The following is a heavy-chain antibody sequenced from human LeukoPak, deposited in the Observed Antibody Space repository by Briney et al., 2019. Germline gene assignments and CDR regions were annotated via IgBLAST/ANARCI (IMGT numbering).Heavy chain of an antibody. J-gene: IGHJ4*02. D-gene: IGHD6-13*01. CDR3: ATSYSSSYVY. Sequence: GGSLRLSCAAPGFTLSSYGMDWVRQAPGDGMGLVALVRYEGSNKYYADSVKGRFTISKDNSKKTRYLQMNNLRAEDTAVYYCATSYSSSYVYWRQGAMVTVPS. CDR2: VRYEGSNK. CDR1: GFTLSSYG. V-gene: IGHV3-30*02.